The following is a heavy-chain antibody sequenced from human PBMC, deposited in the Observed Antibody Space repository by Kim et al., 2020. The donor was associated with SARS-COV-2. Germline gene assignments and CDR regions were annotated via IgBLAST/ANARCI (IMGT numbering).Heavy chain of an antibody. CDR1: GFTFSSYN. D-gene: IGHD3-22*01. CDR2: ISRSSNTI. J-gene: IGHJ6*02. V-gene: IGHV3-48*02. CDR3: ARDEYYYDSSGSYYGMDV. Sequence: GGSLRLSCAASGFTFSSYNMNWVRQAPGKGLEWVSYISRSSNTIYYADSVKGRFTISRDNAKNSLYLQMNSLRDEDMAVYYCARDEYYYDSSGSYYGMDVWGQGTTVTVSS.